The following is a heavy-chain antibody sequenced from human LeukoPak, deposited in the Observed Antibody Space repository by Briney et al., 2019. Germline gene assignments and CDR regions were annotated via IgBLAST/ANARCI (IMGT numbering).Heavy chain of an antibody. J-gene: IGHJ5*02. V-gene: IGHV3-30*03. D-gene: IGHD5-24*01. CDR2: ISYDGSNK. Sequence: GGSLRLSCAASGFTFSSYGMHWVRQAPGKGLEWVAVISYDGSNKYYVDSVKGRFTISRDNSKNTLYLQMNSLRAEDTAVYYCARGSRDGYGMFDPWGQGTLVTVSS. CDR3: ARGSRDGYGMFDP. CDR1: GFTFSSYG.